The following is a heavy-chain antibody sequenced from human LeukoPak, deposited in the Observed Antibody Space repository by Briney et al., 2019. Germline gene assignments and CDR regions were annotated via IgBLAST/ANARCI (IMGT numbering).Heavy chain of an antibody. J-gene: IGHJ4*02. D-gene: IGHD2-2*01. CDR2: ISGSGDST. V-gene: IGHV3-23*01. CDR1: GFTFRNSA. CDR3: AKGLNYAGVTLDY. Sequence: PGGSLRLSCAASGFTFRNSAMNWVRQAPGKGVEWFSVISGSGDSTYADSVKGRFTISRDNSKNTLYLQMNSLRDEDTAVYYCAKGLNYAGVTLDYWGQGTLVTVSS.